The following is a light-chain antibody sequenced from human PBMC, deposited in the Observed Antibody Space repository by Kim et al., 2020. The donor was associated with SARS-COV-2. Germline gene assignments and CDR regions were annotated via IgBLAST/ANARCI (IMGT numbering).Light chain of an antibody. Sequence: SYELTQPPSVSVSPGQTASITCSGDKLGDKYACWYQQKPGQSPVLVIYQDSKRPSGIPERFSGSNSGNTATLTISGTQAMDEADYYCQAWDSSTLNYVFGTGTKVTDL. CDR1: KLGDKY. CDR3: QAWDSSTLNYV. CDR2: QDS. V-gene: IGLV3-1*01. J-gene: IGLJ1*01.